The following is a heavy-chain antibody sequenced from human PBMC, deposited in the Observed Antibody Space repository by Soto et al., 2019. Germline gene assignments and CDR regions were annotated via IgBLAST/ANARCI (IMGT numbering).Heavy chain of an antibody. J-gene: IGHJ1*01. CDR2: MNPNNGNT. Sequence: QVQLVQSGAEVKKPGASVKVSCKASGYTFTSYDISWVRQATGQGLEWMGWMNPNNGNTDYAPKFQGRDTRTMTTYIGTAYMALSSLRSEDTPVYYCARSPRNYYALGSYSYFRHWGQGTLVTVSS. CDR3: ARSPRNYYALGSYSYFRH. D-gene: IGHD3-10*01. CDR1: GYTFTSYD. V-gene: IGHV1-8*01.